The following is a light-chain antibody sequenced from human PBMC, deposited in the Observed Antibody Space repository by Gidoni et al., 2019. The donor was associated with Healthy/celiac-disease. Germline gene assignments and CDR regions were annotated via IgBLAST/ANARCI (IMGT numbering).Light chain of an antibody. Sequence: IAITQSPATLSVSPGERATLSCRASQSVSSNLPWYQQKPGQAPRLLIYGASTSASGIPARFSGSGSGTEFTLTISSLQSEDFAVYYCQQYNNWPRTFGQGTKLEIK. CDR3: QQYNNWPRT. V-gene: IGKV3-15*01. J-gene: IGKJ2*01. CDR1: QSVSSN. CDR2: GAS.